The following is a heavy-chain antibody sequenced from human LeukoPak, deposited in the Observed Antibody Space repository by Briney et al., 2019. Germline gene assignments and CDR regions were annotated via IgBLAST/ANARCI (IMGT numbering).Heavy chain of an antibody. V-gene: IGHV4-59*01. J-gene: IGHJ1*01. Sequence: SETLSLTCTVSGGSISSYYWSWIRQPPGKGLEWIGYIYYSGSTNYNPSLKSRVTISVDTSKNQSSLKLSSVTAADTAVYYCASTSGSYYSEYFQHWGQGTLVTVSS. CDR2: IYYSGST. CDR3: ASTSGSYYSEYFQH. D-gene: IGHD1-26*01. CDR1: GGSISSYY.